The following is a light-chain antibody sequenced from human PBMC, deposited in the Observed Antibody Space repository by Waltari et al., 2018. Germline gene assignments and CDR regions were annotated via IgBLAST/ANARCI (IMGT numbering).Light chain of an antibody. V-gene: IGKV1-12*01. CDR3: QQGYNSPLT. Sequence: DIQMTQSPSYLSASVGDKVTITCRASQDISGWLAWYQQKPGRAPNLLIYSASTLQSGVPSRFSGSGSGTDYTLTISSLQPEDFATYYCQQGYNSPLTFGGGTRVEIK. CDR1: QDISGW. CDR2: SAS. J-gene: IGKJ4*01.